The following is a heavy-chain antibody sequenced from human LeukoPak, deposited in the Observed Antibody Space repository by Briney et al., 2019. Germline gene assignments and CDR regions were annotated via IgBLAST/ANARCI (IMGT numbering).Heavy chain of an antibody. D-gene: IGHD6-6*01. CDR1: GGFISSYY. CDR2: LYYSCCT. J-gene: IGHJ6*02. CDR3: ARRGAARRYDGLDV. Sequence: KPSEPLTLTCTFSGGFISSYYWSWLRQPPGKRLGWVGYLYYSCCTSYNPSLRSRVTMSVDKSKNQFSLNLRSMTAADTAVYYCARRGAARRYDGLDVWGQGTTVTVSS. V-gene: IGHV4-59*08.